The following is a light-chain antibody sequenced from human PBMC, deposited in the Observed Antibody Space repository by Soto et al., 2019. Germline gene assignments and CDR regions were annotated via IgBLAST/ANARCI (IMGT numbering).Light chain of an antibody. Sequence: EIVMTQSPATLSVSPGERATLSCRASQSVSSNLAWYQQKPGQAPRLLIYGASNRATGIPDRFSGSGSGTDFTPTISRLEPEDFAVYYCQQYGSSPQTFGQGTKVDIK. CDR2: GAS. V-gene: IGKV3-20*01. CDR1: QSVSSN. CDR3: QQYGSSPQT. J-gene: IGKJ1*01.